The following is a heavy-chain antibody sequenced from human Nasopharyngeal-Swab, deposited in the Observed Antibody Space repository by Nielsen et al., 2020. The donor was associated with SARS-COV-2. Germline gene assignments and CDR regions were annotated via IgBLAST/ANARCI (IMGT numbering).Heavy chain of an antibody. CDR1: GGSIISSSYY. V-gene: IGHV4-39*01. D-gene: IGHD4/OR15-4a*01. CDR3: ARLTLVGRVYFDY. CDR2: IYYSGST. J-gene: IGHJ4*02. Sequence: SETLSLTCTVSGGSIISSSYYWGWIRQPPGKGLEWIGSIYYSGSTYYNPSLKSRVTISIDTSKNQFSLKLGSVTAADTAVYYCARLTLVGRVYFDYWGQGTLVTVSS.